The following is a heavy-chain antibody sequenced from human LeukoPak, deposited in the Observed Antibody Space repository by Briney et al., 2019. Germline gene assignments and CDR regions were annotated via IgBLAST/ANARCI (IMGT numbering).Heavy chain of an antibody. CDR1: GGTFSSYA. CDR2: IIPIFGTA. CDR3: ASLRWLQNTLGYFDY. V-gene: IGHV1-69*13. D-gene: IGHD5-24*01. J-gene: IGHJ4*02. Sequence: SVKVSCKASGGTFSSYAISWVRQAPGQGLEWMGGIIPIFGTANYAQKFQGRVAITADESTSTAYMELSSLRSEDTAVYYCASLRWLQNTLGYFDYWGQGTLVTVSS.